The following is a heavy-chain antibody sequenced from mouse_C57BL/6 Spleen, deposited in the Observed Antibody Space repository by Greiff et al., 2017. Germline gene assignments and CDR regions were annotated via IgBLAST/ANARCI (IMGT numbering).Heavy chain of an antibody. CDR2: ISSGGSYT. V-gene: IGHV5-6*01. D-gene: IGHD1-1*01. Sequence: EVQLQESGGDLVKPGGSLKLSCAASGFTFSSYGMSWVRQTPDKRLEWVATISSGGSYTYYPDSVKGRFTISRDNAKNTLYLQMSSLKSEDTAMYYCARHELATVVASPDYFDYWGQGTTLTVSS. J-gene: IGHJ2*01. CDR1: GFTFSSYG. CDR3: ARHELATVVASPDYFDY.